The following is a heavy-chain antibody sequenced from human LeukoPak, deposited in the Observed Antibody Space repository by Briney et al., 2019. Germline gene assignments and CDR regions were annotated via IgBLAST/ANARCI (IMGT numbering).Heavy chain of an antibody. CDR1: GYTFTKYY. CDR2: MNPNSGGT. V-gene: IGHV1-2*02. CDR3: ATSSGYSHTWGAFDY. D-gene: IGHD5-18*01. Sequence: ASVTVSFKRSGYTFTKYYMHWVRQAPGQGLEWVGWMNPNSGGTNYTQKFQGRVTITRDTSINTAYMELSRLKSDDTAVYYCATSSGYSHTWGAFDYWGQGALVTVSS. J-gene: IGHJ4*02.